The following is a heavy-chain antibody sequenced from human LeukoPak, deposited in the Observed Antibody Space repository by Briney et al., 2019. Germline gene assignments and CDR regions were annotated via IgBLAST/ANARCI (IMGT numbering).Heavy chain of an antibody. CDR3: ARTCSSTSCSDFDY. J-gene: IGHJ4*02. CDR2: MNPNSGNT. CDR1: GYTFTSYD. V-gene: IGHV1-8*03. Sequence: GASVKVSCKASGYTFTSYDINWVRQATGQGLEWMGWMNPNSGNTGYAQKLQGRVIITRNTSISTAYMELSSLTSEDTAVYYCARTCSSTSCSDFDYWGQGTLVTVSS. D-gene: IGHD2-2*01.